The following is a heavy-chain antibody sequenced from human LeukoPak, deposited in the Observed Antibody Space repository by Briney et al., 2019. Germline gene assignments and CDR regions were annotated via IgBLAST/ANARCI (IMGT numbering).Heavy chain of an antibody. J-gene: IGHJ6*02. CDR3: ARVIVVVPAASDYYYNYGMDV. CDR1: GYSFTSYW. CDR2: IDPSDSYT. V-gene: IGHV5-10-1*01. D-gene: IGHD2-2*01. Sequence: GESLKISCKGSGYSFTSYWISWVRQMPGKGLEWMGRIDPSDSYTNYSPSFQGHVTISADKSISTAYLQWSSLKASDTAMYYCARVIVVVPAASDYYYNYGMDVWGQGTTVTVSS.